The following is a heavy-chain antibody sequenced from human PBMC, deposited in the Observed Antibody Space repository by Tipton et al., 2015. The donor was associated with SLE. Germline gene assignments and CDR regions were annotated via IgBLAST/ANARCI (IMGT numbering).Heavy chain of an antibody. D-gene: IGHD3-22*01. J-gene: IGHJ5*02. CDR1: GFTFDDYA. V-gene: IGHV4-4*08. CDR2: IYTSGST. Sequence: LRLSCAAPGFTFDDYAMHWVRQAPGKGLEWIGYIYTSGSTNYNPSLKSRVTISVDTSKNQFSLKLSSVTAADTAVYYCARAVTYYYDSSGYSGPDWFDPWGQGTLVTVSS. CDR3: ARAVTYYYDSSGYSGPDWFDP.